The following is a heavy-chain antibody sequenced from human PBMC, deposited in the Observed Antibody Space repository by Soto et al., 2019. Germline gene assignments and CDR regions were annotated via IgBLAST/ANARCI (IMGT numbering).Heavy chain of an antibody. CDR1: GFTFSSYW. J-gene: IGHJ4*02. D-gene: IGHD2-15*01. CDR2: INSDGSST. Sequence: EVQLVESGGGLVQPGGSQRLSCAASGFTFSSYWMHWVRQAPGKGLVWVSRINSDGSSTSYADSVKGRFTISRDNAENTRYLQMNSLRAEDTAVYYCARDQVYCSGGSCYLAGYWGQGTLVTVSS. V-gene: IGHV3-74*01. CDR3: ARDQVYCSGGSCYLAGY.